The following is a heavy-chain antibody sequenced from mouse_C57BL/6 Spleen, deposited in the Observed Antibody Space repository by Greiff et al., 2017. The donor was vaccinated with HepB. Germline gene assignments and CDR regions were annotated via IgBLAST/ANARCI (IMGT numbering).Heavy chain of an antibody. V-gene: IGHV5-9*01. J-gene: IGHJ1*03. D-gene: IGHD4-1*01. Sequence: DVMLVESGGGLVKPGGSLKLSCAASGFTFSSYTMSWVRQTPEKRLEWVATISGGGGNTYYPDSVKGRFTISRDNAKNTLYLQMSSLRSEDTALYYCARLGSHWYFDVWGTGTTVTVSS. CDR2: ISGGGGNT. CDR1: GFTFSSYT. CDR3: ARLGSHWYFDV.